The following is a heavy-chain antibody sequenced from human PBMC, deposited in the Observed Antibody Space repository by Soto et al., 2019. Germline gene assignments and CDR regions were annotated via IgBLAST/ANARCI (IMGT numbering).Heavy chain of an antibody. CDR3: VKDGLTSVFGLVHDGSDI. V-gene: IGHV3-9*01. D-gene: IGHD3-3*01. CDR1: GFRFGDYG. Sequence: EVQLVESGGGLVQPGRSLRLSCVASGFRFGDYGMHWVRQAPGRGPEWVSGISWNSGNIGYAETVKGRFTISRDNAKNSLYLLMNSLRAEDTALYYCVKDGLTSVFGLVHDGSDIWGHGTMVTVSS. J-gene: IGHJ3*02. CDR2: ISWNSGNI.